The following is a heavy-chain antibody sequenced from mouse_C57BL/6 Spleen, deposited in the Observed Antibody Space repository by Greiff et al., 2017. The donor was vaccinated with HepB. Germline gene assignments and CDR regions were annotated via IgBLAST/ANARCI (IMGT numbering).Heavy chain of an antibody. J-gene: IGHJ2*01. CDR3: ARVVLLYYFDY. D-gene: IGHD1-1*02. V-gene: IGHV3-6*01. Sequence: EVQLVESGPGLVKPSQSLSLTCSVTGYSITSGYYWNWIRQFPGKKLEWRGYISYDGSNNDNPSLKNRISITRDTSKNQFFLKLNSVTTEDTATYYCARVVLLYYFDYWGQGTTLTVSS. CDR2: ISYDGSN. CDR1: GYSITSGYY.